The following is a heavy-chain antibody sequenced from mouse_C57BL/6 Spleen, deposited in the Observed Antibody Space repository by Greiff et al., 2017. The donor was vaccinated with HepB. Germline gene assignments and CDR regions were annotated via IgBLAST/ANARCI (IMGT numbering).Heavy chain of an antibody. D-gene: IGHD4-1*01. V-gene: IGHV1-15*01. J-gene: IGHJ2*01. CDR2: IDPETGGT. Sequence: VQLQQSGAELVRPGASVTLSCKASGYTFTDYEMHWVKQTPVHGLEWIGAIDPETGGTAYNQKFKGKAILTADKSSSTAYMELRSLTSEDSAVYYCTIILTGGLDYWGQGTTLTVSS. CDR3: TIILTGGLDY. CDR1: GYTFTDYE.